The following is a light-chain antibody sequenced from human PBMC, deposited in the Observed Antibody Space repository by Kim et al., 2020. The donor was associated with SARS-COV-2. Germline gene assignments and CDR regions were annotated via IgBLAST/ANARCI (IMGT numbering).Light chain of an antibody. CDR1: QSVSRW. J-gene: IGKJ1*01. Sequence: DIQMTQSPSTLSASVGYRVTLTCRASQSVSRWLAWYQQKPGKAPKLLIYDGSNLQSGVPSRFSGSGSGTEFTLTISSLQPDDFAIYYCQHRQTFGQGTKVDIK. CDR3: QHRQT. CDR2: DGS. V-gene: IGKV1-5*01.